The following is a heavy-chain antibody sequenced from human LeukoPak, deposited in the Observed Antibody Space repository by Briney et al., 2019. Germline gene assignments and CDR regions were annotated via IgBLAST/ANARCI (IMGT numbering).Heavy chain of an antibody. J-gene: IGHJ4*02. D-gene: IGHD1-26*01. CDR2: ISGSGGST. Sequence: PGGSLRLSCAASGFTFSSYAMSWVRQAPGKGLEWVSAISGSGGSTYYADSVKGRFTTSRDNSKNTLYLQMNSLRAEDTAVYYCAKGSGALGATYCFDYWGQGTLVTVSS. CDR3: AKGSGALGATYCFDY. CDR1: GFTFSSYA. V-gene: IGHV3-23*01.